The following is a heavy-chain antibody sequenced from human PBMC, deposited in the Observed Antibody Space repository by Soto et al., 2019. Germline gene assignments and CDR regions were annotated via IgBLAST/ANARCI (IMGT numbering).Heavy chain of an antibody. CDR3: AKSHDTSAYYLSIDP. D-gene: IGHD3-22*01. CDR1: GYRFSEYA. J-gene: IGHJ5*02. Sequence: GGSLRLSCVGSGYRFSEYAMAWIRQAPGKGLEWVTGVTSSAIATYYADSVKGRFTISRNNSLNILYLQMDNLGADDTAVYYCAKSHDTSAYYLSIDPWGQGTQVTVSS. V-gene: IGHV3-23*01. CDR2: VTSSAIAT.